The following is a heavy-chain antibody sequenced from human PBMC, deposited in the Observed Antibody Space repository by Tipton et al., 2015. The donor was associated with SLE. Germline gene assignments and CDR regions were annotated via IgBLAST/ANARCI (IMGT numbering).Heavy chain of an antibody. CDR2: INHSGSP. D-gene: IGHD2-2*01. J-gene: IGHJ4*02. CDR3: ARDAND. Sequence: GLVKPSETLSLTCAVYGGSVSGKYWDWIRQPPGKGLEWIGGINHSGSPNYNPSLKSRVTISVDMSKNQFSLKLSSVTAADTAVYYCARDANDWGQGTLVTVSS. CDR1: GGSVSGKY. V-gene: IGHV4-34*01.